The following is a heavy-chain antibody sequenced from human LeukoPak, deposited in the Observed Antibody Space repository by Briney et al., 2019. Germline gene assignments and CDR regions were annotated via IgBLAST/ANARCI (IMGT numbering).Heavy chain of an antibody. CDR1: GFSFPSYW. CDR3: ARHSNEVVPAAIEDNWFDP. CDR2: IYPGDSDT. D-gene: IGHD2-2*02. V-gene: IGHV5-51*01. Sequence: GESLKISCKGSGFSFPSYWIGWVRQMPGKGLECMGIIYPGDSDTRYSPSFQGQVTISADKSISTAYLQWSSLKASDTAMYYCARHSNEVVPAAIEDNWFDPWGQGTLVTVSS. J-gene: IGHJ5*02.